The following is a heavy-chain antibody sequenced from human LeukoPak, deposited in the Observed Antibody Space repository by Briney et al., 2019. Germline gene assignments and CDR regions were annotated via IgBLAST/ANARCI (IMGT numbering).Heavy chain of an antibody. CDR2: ISSSSSYI. V-gene: IGHV3-21*01. D-gene: IGHD3-10*01. J-gene: IGHJ4*02. CDR1: GFTFSSYS. CDR3: ARDLVYWGSGSPFDY. Sequence: GGSLRLSCAASGFTFSSYSMNWVRQAPGKGLEWVSSISSSSSYIYYADSVKGRFTISRDNAKNSLYLQMNSLRAEDTDVYYCARDLVYWGSGSPFDYWGQGTLVTVSS.